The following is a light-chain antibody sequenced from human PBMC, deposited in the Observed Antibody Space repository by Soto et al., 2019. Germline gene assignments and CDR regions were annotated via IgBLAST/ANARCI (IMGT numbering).Light chain of an antibody. J-gene: IGKJ5*01. V-gene: IGKV3-15*01. CDR2: GAS. Sequence: IVMTQSAATVSVYTKERATLSCRASQSLGGSLAWYQQKPGQAPRLLIYGASTRVTGIPARFSGSGSGTEFTLTISSLQSEDFAVYYCQQYNNLPPITFGQGRRLEI. CDR3: QQYNNLPPIT. CDR1: QSLGGS.